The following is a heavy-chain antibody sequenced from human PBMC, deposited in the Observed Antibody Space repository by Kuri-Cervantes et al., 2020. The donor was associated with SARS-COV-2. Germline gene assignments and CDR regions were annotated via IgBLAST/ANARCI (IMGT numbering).Heavy chain of an antibody. V-gene: IGHV3-30-3*01. Sequence: GESLKISCAASGFTFSSYAMHWVRQAPGKGLEWVAVISYDGSNKYYADSVKGRFTISRDNSKNTLYLQMNSLRAEVTAVYYCARAAWGSAGTHYYYYGMDVWGQGTTVTVSS. CDR1: GFTFSSYA. CDR2: ISYDGSNK. J-gene: IGHJ6*02. D-gene: IGHD6-19*01. CDR3: ARAAWGSAGTHYYYYGMDV.